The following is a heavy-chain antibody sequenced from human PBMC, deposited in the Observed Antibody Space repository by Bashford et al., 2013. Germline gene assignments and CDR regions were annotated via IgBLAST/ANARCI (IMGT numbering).Heavy chain of an antibody. D-gene: IGHD2-2*01. CDR3: ARHPCLSTSCLHFDY. J-gene: IGHJ4*02. Sequence: SETLSLTCTVSGGSISSSTYYWGWIRQPPGKGLEWIGSIYYSGNTYYNPSLESRVTISVDTSKNQFSLKVNSVTAADTSVYFCARHPCLSTSCLHFDYWGQGTLVTVSS. V-gene: IGHV4-39*01. CDR2: IYYSGNT. CDR1: GGSISSSTYY.